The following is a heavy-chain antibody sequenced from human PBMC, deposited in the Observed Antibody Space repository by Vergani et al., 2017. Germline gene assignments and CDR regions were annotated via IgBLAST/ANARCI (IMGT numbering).Heavy chain of an antibody. CDR2: IRSKNDGGTA. J-gene: IGHJ4*02. CDR3: YTDYHDY. V-gene: IGHV3-15*01. D-gene: IGHD2-2*02. CDR1: GITFKNAW. Sequence: VQLVESRGGLVQPGGSLRLSCVVSGITFKNAWINWVRQAPGKGLEWIGRIRSKNDGGTADYAAPLKGRFTISRDDSKDSAFLLVNNLKTEDTAVYFCYTDYHDYWGQGTLVTVSS.